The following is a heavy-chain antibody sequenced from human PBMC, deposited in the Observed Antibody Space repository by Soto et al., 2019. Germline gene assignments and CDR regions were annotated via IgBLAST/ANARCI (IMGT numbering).Heavy chain of an antibody. CDR1: GGSISSGGYY. CDR3: ARSLLVSSSWYLNTNMDV. CDR2: IYYSGST. Sequence: TLSLTCTVSGGSISSGGYYWSWIRQHPGKGLEWIGYIYYSGSTYYNPSLKSRVTISVDTSKNQFSLKLSSVTAADTAVYYCARSLLVSSSWYLNTNMDVWGKGTTVTVSS. V-gene: IGHV4-31*03. D-gene: IGHD6-13*01. J-gene: IGHJ6*03.